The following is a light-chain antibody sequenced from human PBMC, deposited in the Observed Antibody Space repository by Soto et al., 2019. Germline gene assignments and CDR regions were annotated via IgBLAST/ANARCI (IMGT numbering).Light chain of an antibody. V-gene: IGKV3-20*01. Sequence: EIVLTQSPGTLSLSPGERATLSCRASQSVSSSYLAWYQQKPGQAPRLLIYGASSRATGIPDRFSGSGPGTDFTLTNSRLEPEDFAVYYCQQYGSSPPITFGQGTRLEIK. J-gene: IGKJ5*01. CDR2: GAS. CDR1: QSVSSSY. CDR3: QQYGSSPPIT.